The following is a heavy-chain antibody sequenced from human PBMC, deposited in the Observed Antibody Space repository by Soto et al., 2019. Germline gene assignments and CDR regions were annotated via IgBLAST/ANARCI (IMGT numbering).Heavy chain of an antibody. J-gene: IGHJ3*02. V-gene: IGHV3-30*18. Sequence: GRSLRLSCAASAFTLSSYGMHWVRQAPGKGLEWVAVISYDGSNKYYADSVKGRFTISRDNSKNTLYLQMNSLRAEDTAVYYCANAGYSSGWTAFDAFEIWGQGTMVTVSS. CDR3: ANAGYSSGWTAFDAFEI. CDR2: ISYDGSNK. D-gene: IGHD6-19*01. CDR1: AFTLSSYG.